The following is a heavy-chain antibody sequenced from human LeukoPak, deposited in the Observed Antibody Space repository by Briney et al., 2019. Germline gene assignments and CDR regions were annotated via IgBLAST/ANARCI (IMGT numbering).Heavy chain of an antibody. D-gene: IGHD5-12*01. CDR1: GGSISSYY. CDR3: ARRGYGSLDY. CDR2: IYYSGST. V-gene: IGHV4-59*01. Sequence: PSETLSLTCTVSGGSISSYYWSWIRQPPGKGLEWIGYIYYSGSTNYNPSLKSRVTISVDTSKNQFSLKLSSVTAADTAVYYCARRGYGSLDYWGQGTLVTVSS. J-gene: IGHJ4*02.